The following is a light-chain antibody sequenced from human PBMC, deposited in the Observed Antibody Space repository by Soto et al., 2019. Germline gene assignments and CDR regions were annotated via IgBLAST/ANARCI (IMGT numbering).Light chain of an antibody. CDR2: QNS. CDR1: KLGDKY. J-gene: IGLJ2*01. V-gene: IGLV3-1*01. Sequence: SYELTQPPSVSVSPGQTASITCSGDKLGDKYACWYQQKPGQSPVLVIYQNSKRPSGIPERFSGSNSGNTATLTISGTQAMYEADYYCQAWDSSTVVFSGGTKLTVL. CDR3: QAWDSSTVV.